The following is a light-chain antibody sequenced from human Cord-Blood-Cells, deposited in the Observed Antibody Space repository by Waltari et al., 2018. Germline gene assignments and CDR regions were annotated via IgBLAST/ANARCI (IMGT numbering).Light chain of an antibody. V-gene: IGKV3-15*01. CDR2: GAS. CDR3: QQYNNWHSYS. CDR1: QSVSSN. J-gene: IGKJ2*03. Sequence: EIVMTQSPATLSVSPGDRATLSCRASQSVSSNLAWYQQKPGQAPRLLIYGASTRATGIPARFSGSGSGTEFTLTISSLQSEDFAVYYCQQYNNWHSYSFGQGTKLEIK.